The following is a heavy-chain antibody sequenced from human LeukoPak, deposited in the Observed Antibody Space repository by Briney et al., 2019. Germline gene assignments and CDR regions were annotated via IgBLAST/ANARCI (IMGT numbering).Heavy chain of an antibody. V-gene: IGHV4-59*01. CDR1: GGSISTYY. J-gene: IGHJ3*02. CDR2: IYYSGST. D-gene: IGHD5-12*01. Sequence: NPSETLSLTCTVSGGSISTYYWTWIRQPPGKGLEWIGYIYYSGSTNYNPSLKSRVTTSVDTSKNQFSLKLSSVTAADTAVYYCARVYGSGYDFRGAFDIWGQGTMVTVSS. CDR3: ARVYGSGYDFRGAFDI.